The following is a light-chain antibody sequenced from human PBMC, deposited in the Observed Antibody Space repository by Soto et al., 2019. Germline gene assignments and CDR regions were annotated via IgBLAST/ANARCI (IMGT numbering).Light chain of an antibody. CDR1: SSDVGSYNL. J-gene: IGLJ2*01. Sequence: QSALTQPASVSGSPGQSITISCTRTSSDVGSYNLVSWYQQHPGKAPKLMIYEGSKRPSGVSNRFSGSKSGNTASLTISGVQAEDEAEYYCCSYAGSSVAFGGGTKVTVL. CDR3: CSYAGSSVA. V-gene: IGLV2-23*01. CDR2: EGS.